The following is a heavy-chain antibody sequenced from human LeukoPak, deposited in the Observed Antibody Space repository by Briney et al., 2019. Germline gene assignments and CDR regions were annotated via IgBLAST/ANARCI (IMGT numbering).Heavy chain of an antibody. J-gene: IGHJ4*02. CDR2: ISSSSSYI. CDR1: GFTFNLAW. D-gene: IGHD3-16*02. CDR3: ARENR. V-gene: IGHV3-21*01. Sequence: GGSLRLSCAASGFTFNLAWMSWVRQAPGKGLEWVSSISSSSSYIYYADSVKGRFTISRDNAKNSLYLQMNSLRAEDTAVYYCARENRWGQGTLVTVSS.